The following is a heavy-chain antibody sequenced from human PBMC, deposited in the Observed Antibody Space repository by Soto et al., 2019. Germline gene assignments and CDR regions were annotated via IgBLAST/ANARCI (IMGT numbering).Heavy chain of an antibody. Sequence: QLLQSGAEVREPGASVKVSCKASGYTFTSYVVTWMRLAPGLGPEFMGWINPHSGDTNYAQNCQGRDTLNTDTSTNKAYMELRNLKFVDPGAYYCARHNHYDSNASRKWLDPWGQGTIVTVSS. CDR3: ARHNHYDSNASRKWLDP. CDR1: GYTFTSYV. J-gene: IGHJ5*02. CDR2: INPHSGDT. V-gene: IGHV1-18*04. D-gene: IGHD3-22*01.